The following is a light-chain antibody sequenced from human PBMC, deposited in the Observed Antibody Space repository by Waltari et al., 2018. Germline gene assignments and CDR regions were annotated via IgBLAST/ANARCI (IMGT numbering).Light chain of an antibody. CDR3: LQDYTSPYS. CDR1: QAIDRD. Sequence: DLHITQAPSSLSASGGARVPATCRASQAIDRDLSWFQQKPGKAPTLLIYGASSLQTGVSSRFSGSGSGTVFTLTINSLQPEDVATYYCLQDYTSPYSFGQGTKVEIK. J-gene: IGKJ2*03. V-gene: IGKV1-27*01. CDR2: GAS.